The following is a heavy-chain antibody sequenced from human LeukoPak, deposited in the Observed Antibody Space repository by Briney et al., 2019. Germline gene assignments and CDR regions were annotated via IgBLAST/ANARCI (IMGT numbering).Heavy chain of an antibody. Sequence: LSLTCTVSGGSISSGGYYWSWVRQAPGKGLEWLAYISSGSRYTLYADSVGGRFTVSRDDAQNLLYLQMNSLRAEDTAIYFCARDRAGSGNYYNNPHGLDLWGQGTTVSVSS. J-gene: IGHJ6*02. V-gene: IGHV3-11*05. CDR3: ARDRAGSGNYYNNPHGLDL. CDR2: ISSGSRYT. D-gene: IGHD3-10*01. CDR1: GGSISSGGYY.